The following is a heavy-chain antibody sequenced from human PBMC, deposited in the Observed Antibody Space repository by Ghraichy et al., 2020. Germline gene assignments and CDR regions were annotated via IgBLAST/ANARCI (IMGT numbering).Heavy chain of an antibody. V-gene: IGHV4-31*03. Sequence: SETLSLTCTVSGGSISSGGYYWSWIRQHPGKGLEWIGYIYYSGSTYYNPSLKSRVTISVDTSKNQFSLKLSSVTAADTAVYYCARYREVRGPKKKYYFDYWGQGTLVTVSS. CDR3: ARYREVRGPKKKYYFDY. CDR1: GGSISSGGYY. CDR2: IYYSGST. D-gene: IGHD3-10*01. J-gene: IGHJ4*02.